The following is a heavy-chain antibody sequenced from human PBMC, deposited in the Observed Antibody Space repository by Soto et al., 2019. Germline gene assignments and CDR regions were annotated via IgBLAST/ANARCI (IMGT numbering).Heavy chain of an antibody. CDR3: ARDRGLSGYSSGWYDY. Sequence: ASVKVSCKASGYTFTGYYMHWVRQAPGQGLEWMGWINPNSGGTNYAQKFQGWVTMTRDTSISTAYMELSRLRSDDTAVYYCARDRGLSGYSSGWYDYWGQGTLVTV. CDR1: GYTFTGYY. D-gene: IGHD6-19*01. CDR2: INPNSGGT. V-gene: IGHV1-2*04. J-gene: IGHJ4*02.